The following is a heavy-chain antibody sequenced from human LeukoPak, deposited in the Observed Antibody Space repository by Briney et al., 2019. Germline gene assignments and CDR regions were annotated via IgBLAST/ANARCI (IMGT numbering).Heavy chain of an antibody. V-gene: IGHV4-4*07. CDR1: GGSISSYY. CDR2: IYTSGST. Sequence: SETLSLTCTVSGGSISSYYWSWIRQPAGKGLEWIGRIYTSGSTNYNPSLKSRVTMSVDTSKNQFSLKLSSVTAADTAVYYCARDRTVAAAGYYYYMDVWGKGTTVTVSS. J-gene: IGHJ6*03. D-gene: IGHD6-13*01. CDR3: ARDRTVAAAGYYYYMDV.